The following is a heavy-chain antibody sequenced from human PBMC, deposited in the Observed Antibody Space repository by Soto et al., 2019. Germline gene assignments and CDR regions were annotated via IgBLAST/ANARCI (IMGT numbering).Heavy chain of an antibody. V-gene: IGHV3-30-3*01. J-gene: IGHJ4*02. Sequence: QVQLGESGGGVVQPGRSLRLSCAASGFTFSSFDMHWVRQAPGKGLDWVAFISHDGRKKYYADSVEGRFTISKDNSKNTLYLQMHSLRAEDTAVYYGARVATVYDSSLAGYYFHYWGQGTLVTVSS. CDR1: GFTFSSFD. D-gene: IGHD3-22*01. CDR2: ISHDGRKK. CDR3: ARVATVYDSSLAGYYFHY.